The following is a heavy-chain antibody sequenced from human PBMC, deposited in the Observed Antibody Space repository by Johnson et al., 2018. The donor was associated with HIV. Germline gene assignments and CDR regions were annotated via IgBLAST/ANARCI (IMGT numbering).Heavy chain of an antibody. Sequence: VQLVESGGGVVRPGGSLRLSCAASGFTFDDYAMNWVRQAPGKGLEWVSAIGTAGDTYYPGSVKGRFTIYRENAKNSLYLQMNSLRVEDTALYYCASRPGGDFCSGGSCRPNPYDGFDIWGQGTMVTVSS. J-gene: IGHJ3*02. CDR3: ASRPGGDFCSGGSCRPNPYDGFDI. CDR1: GFTFDDYA. D-gene: IGHD2-15*01. CDR2: IGTAGDT. V-gene: IGHV3-13*01.